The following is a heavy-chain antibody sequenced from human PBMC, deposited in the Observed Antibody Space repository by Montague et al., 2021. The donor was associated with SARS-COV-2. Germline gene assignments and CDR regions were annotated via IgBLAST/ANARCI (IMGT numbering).Heavy chain of an antibody. J-gene: IGHJ2*01. V-gene: IGHV4-4*07. Sequence: SETLSLTCTVSGGPISSYYWSWIRQPAGKGLEWIGRLYTTGSTNYNPSLKSRVTMSVDTSKNQFSLKLSSVTAADTAVYYCARSTFYSSGWWDNWYFDLWGRGTLVTVSS. D-gene: IGHD6-19*01. CDR3: ARSTFYSSGWWDNWYFDL. CDR2: LYTTGST. CDR1: GGPISSYY.